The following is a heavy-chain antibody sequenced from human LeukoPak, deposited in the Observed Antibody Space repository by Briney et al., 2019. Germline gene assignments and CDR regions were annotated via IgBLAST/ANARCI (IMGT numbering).Heavy chain of an antibody. CDR1: GFSFSNYW. Sequence: GGSLRLSCPASGFSFSNYWMSWVRQAPGKGLEGVATIREDGSEKYYVDSVKGRFTISRDNAKKSLYLQMNSLRAEDTALYYCADVLDWAYWGQGTLVTVSS. V-gene: IGHV3-7*01. CDR3: ADVLDWAY. D-gene: IGHD3/OR15-3a*01. J-gene: IGHJ4*02. CDR2: IREDGSEK.